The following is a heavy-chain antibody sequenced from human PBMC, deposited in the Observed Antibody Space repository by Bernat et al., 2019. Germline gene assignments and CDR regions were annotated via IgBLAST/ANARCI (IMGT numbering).Heavy chain of an antibody. CDR3: ARGITGPAVAGTFDY. CDR1: GGSFSGYY. CDR2: INHSGST. D-gene: IGHD6-19*01. Sequence: QVQLQQWGAGLLKPSETLSLTCAVYGGSFSGYYWSWIRQPPGKGLEWIGEINHSGSTNYNPSLKSRVTISVDTSKNQFSLKLSSVTAADTAVYYCARGITGPAVAGTFDYWGQGTLVTVSS. J-gene: IGHJ4*02. V-gene: IGHV4-34*01.